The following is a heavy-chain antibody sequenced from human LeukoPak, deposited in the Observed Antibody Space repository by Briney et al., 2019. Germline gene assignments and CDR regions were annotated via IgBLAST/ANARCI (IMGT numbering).Heavy chain of an antibody. J-gene: IGHJ3*01. Sequence: GGSLRLSCVGSGFSLDDYAMHWVRQVPGKGLEWVSSISWDSGSQAYADSVRGRFTISRDNAKNPLYLQMNSLRPEDTAFYYCIKDMGFDLLKDAFHVWGQGTLVTVSS. D-gene: IGHD3-9*01. CDR1: GFSLDDYA. CDR2: ISWDSGSQ. V-gene: IGHV3-9*01. CDR3: IKDMGFDLLKDAFHV.